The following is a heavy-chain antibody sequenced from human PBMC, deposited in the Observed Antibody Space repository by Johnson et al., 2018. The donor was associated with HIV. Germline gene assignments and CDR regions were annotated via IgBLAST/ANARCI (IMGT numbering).Heavy chain of an antibody. CDR2: ISYDGSNK. V-gene: IGHV3-30*18. D-gene: IGHD3/OR15-3a*01. J-gene: IGHJ3*02. Sequence: QVQLVESGGGVVQPGRSLRLSCAASGFTFSSYGMHWVRQAPGKGLEWVAVISYDGSNKHYADSVKGRFTISRDNSKNTLYLQMNSLRAEDTAVYYCAKALGETKDDEWATHYYDFSIAYPVQDPRAVVGAFDIWGLGTMVTVSS. CDR3: AKALGETKDDEWATHYYDFSIAYPVQDPRAVVGAFDI. CDR1: GFTFSSYG.